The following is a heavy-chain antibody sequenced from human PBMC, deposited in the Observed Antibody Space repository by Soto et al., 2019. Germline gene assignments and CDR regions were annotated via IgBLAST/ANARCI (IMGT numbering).Heavy chain of an antibody. D-gene: IGHD1-26*01. V-gene: IGHV3-48*02. CDR2: ISSNSATI. Sequence: GWSLRLSCAASGFSFSMYSMNWVRQAPGKGLEWVSYISSNSATIYDTDSGRGRFTISRDNAKNSLYLQMNSLRDEDTAVYYCAREDILGTRLFDYCGKGTLVTVSS. CDR3: AREDILGTRLFDY. CDR1: GFSFSMYS. J-gene: IGHJ4*02.